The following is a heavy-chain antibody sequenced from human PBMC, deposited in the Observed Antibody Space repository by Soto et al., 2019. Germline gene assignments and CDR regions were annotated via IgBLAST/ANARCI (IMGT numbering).Heavy chain of an antibody. CDR3: ARWSSSPDPRRRSYFDY. J-gene: IGHJ4*02. V-gene: IGHV3-30-3*01. CDR2: ISYDGSNK. Sequence: PGGSLRLSCAASGFTFSSYAMHWVRQAPGKGLEWVAVISYDGSNKYYADSVKGRFTISRDNSKNTLYLQMNSLRAEDTAVYYCARWSSSPDPRRRSYFDYWGQGTLVTVSS. CDR1: GFTFSSYA.